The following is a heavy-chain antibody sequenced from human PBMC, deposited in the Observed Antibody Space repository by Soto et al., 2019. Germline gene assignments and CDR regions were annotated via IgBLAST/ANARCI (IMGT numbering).Heavy chain of an antibody. D-gene: IGHD1-26*01. CDR1: GYTFTSYG. J-gene: IGHJ6*02. Sequence: GASVKVSCKASGYTFTSYGISWVRQAPGQGLEWMGWISAYNGNTNYAQKLQGRVTMTTDTSTSTAYMELRSLRSDDTAVYYCARLHSGSYFSYYGMDVWGQGTTVTASS. CDR3: ARLHSGSYFSYYGMDV. V-gene: IGHV1-18*01. CDR2: ISAYNGNT.